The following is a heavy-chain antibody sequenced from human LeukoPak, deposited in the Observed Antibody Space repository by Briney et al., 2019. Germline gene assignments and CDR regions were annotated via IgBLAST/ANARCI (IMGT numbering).Heavy chain of an antibody. V-gene: IGHV4-31*03. Sequence: PSQTLSLTCTVSGGSISRGGYYWSWIRQHRGKGLEWIGYIYYSGSTYYNPSLKSRVTISVDTSKNQFSLKLSSVAAADTAVYYCARTANWNYRFDPWGQGTLVTVSS. J-gene: IGHJ5*02. CDR1: GGSISRGGYY. D-gene: IGHD1-7*01. CDR3: ARTANWNYRFDP. CDR2: IYYSGST.